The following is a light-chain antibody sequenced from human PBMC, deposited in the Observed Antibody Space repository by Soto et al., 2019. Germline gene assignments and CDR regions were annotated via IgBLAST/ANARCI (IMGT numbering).Light chain of an antibody. Sequence: QLVLTQSPSASASLGASVKLTCTLSSGHTSNAIAWHRQQPEKGLRYLMKLNSDGSHNKGDGIPDRFSGSSSGAERYLTISSLQSEDEADYYCQTWDTDIVVFGGGTQLTVL. J-gene: IGLJ2*01. V-gene: IGLV4-69*01. CDR1: SGHTSNA. CDR3: QTWDTDIVV. CDR2: LNSDGSH.